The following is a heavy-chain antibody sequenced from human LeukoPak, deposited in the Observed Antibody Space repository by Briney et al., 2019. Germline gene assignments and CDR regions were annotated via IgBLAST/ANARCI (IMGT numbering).Heavy chain of an antibody. J-gene: IGHJ3*02. Sequence: QSGGSLRLSCAASGFSFSSHSMHWVRQAPGEGLGWVALISYDENNKYYADSVKGRFTISRDNSKNTLSLQVNSLRAEDTAVYYCARSDGGDVSGRFDFFDTWGQGTMVTVSS. V-gene: IGHV3-30-3*01. CDR2: ISYDENNK. CDR1: GFSFSSHS. CDR3: ARSDGGDVSGRFDFFDT. D-gene: IGHD2-21*02.